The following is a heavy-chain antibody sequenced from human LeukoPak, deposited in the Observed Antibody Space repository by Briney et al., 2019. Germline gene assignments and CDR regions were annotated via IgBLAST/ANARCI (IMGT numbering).Heavy chain of an antibody. Sequence: GGSLRLSCAASGFTFSSYSMNWVRRAPGKGLEWVSYISSSSSTIYYADSVKGRFTISRDNAKNSLYVQMSSLRAEDTAVYYCARDRSSGWPGTFDYWGQGTLVTVSS. V-gene: IGHV3-48*01. CDR1: GFTFSSYS. D-gene: IGHD6-19*01. CDR3: ARDRSSGWPGTFDY. J-gene: IGHJ4*02. CDR2: ISSSSSTI.